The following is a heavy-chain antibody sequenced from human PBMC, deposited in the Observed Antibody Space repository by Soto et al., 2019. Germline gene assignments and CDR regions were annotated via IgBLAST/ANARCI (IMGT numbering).Heavy chain of an antibody. CDR1: GFTFRTSG. CDR2: ISGSGGTT. Sequence: GGSRSLSCAASGFTFRTSGVSCVRQAPGKGLEWVSTISGSGGTTYYADSVKGRFTISRDNSKNTLYLQMNSLRSVVPAVYYCAKGYYIYPYWGKGTLVTVSS. D-gene: IGHD3-16*01. J-gene: IGHJ4*02. V-gene: IGHV3-23*01. CDR3: AKGYYIYPY.